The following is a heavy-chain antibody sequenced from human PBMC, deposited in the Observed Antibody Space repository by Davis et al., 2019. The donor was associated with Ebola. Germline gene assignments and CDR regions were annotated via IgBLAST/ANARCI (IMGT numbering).Heavy chain of an antibody. Sequence: MPSETLSLTCTVSGGSISSYYWSWIRQPPGKGLEWIGYIYYSGSTNYNPSLKSRVTISVDTSKNQFSLKLSSVTAADTAVYYCARVGVYKRFWFDPWGQGTLVTVSS. CDR3: ARVGVYKRFWFDP. CDR1: GGSISSYY. D-gene: IGHD1-1*01. J-gene: IGHJ5*02. CDR2: IYYSGST. V-gene: IGHV4-59*12.